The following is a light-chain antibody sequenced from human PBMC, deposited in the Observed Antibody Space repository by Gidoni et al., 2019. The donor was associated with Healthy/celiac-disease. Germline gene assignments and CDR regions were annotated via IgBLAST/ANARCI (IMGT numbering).Light chain of an antibody. CDR3: QQYGSSPPVT. Sequence: EIVLTQSPGTLSLSPGERATLSCRASQSVSSSYLAWYQQKPGQAPRLLIYGASSRATGIPDRFSGSGPGTDFTLTISRLEPEDFAVYYCQQYGSSPPVTFXQXTKLEIK. CDR1: QSVSSSY. V-gene: IGKV3-20*01. CDR2: GAS. J-gene: IGKJ2*01.